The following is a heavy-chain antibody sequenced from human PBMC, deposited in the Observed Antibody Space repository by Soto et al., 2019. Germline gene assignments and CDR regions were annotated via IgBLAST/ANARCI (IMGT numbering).Heavy chain of an antibody. CDR2: IIPIFGTA. Sequence: QVQLVQSGAEVKKPGSSVKVSCKASGGTFSSYAISWVRQAPGQGLEWMGGIIPIFGTANYAQKFQGRVTITADEFTSPPYMELGSLRSEDTDVYYCARWTRDSSGYYAYFDYWGQGTLVTVSS. CDR1: GGTFSSYA. D-gene: IGHD3-22*01. V-gene: IGHV1-69*01. CDR3: ARWTRDSSGYYAYFDY. J-gene: IGHJ4*02.